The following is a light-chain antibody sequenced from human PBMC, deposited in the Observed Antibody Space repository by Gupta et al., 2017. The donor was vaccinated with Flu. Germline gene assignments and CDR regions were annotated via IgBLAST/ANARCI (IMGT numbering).Light chain of an antibody. V-gene: IGKV1-39*01. CDR2: AAS. CDR1: QNINHY. CDR3: QESYRTPLS. Sequence: DIQMTQSPPSLSASVGDRVTITCRASQNINHYLNWYQQKPGKAPKLLLYAASSLESGVPSRFSGSGSGTDFTLTITSLQPDDFGTYYCQESYRTPLSFGPGTKVDLK. J-gene: IGKJ3*01.